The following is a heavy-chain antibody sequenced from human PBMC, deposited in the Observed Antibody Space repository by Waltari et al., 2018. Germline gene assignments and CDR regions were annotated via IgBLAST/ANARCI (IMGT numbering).Heavy chain of an antibody. CDR1: GGTFGSYA. D-gene: IGHD4-17*01. CDR2: IIPIFGTA. V-gene: IGHV1-69*08. Sequence: QVQLVQSGDEVKKPGSSVKVSCKASGGTFGSYAISWVRRAPGQGFEWMGRIIPIFGTANYAQKFHGRFTITAGKSTSTSYMELSSLRSEDTAVYYCAGRLPRGYYGMDVWGQGTTVTVSS. J-gene: IGHJ6*02. CDR3: AGRLPRGYYGMDV.